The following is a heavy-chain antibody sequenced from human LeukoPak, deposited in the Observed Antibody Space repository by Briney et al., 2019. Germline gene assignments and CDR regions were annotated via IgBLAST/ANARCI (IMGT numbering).Heavy chain of an antibody. Sequence: ASVKVSCKASGYTFTSYAMHWVRQAPGQRLEWMGWINAGNGNTKYSQKFQGRVTITRDTSASTAYMELSSLRSEDTAVYYCAGGGTAMVKIDYWGQGTLVTVSS. CDR3: AGGGTAMVKIDY. CDR2: INAGNGNT. CDR1: GYTFTSYA. V-gene: IGHV1-3*01. D-gene: IGHD5-18*01. J-gene: IGHJ4*02.